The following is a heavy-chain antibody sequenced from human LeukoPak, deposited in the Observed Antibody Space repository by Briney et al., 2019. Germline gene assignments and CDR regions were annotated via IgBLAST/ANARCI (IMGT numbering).Heavy chain of an antibody. J-gene: IGHJ4*02. V-gene: IGHV3-66*04. D-gene: IGHD6-13*01. CDR1: GFTVSSNY. CDR2: IYSDETT. Sequence: GSLRLSCAASGFTVSSNYMSWVRQAPGKGLEWVSIIYSDETTYYPDSVRGRFTISRDNSKSTLYLQMNSLRADDTAVYYCARLGYGSTWGERYYFDYWGQGTLVTVSP. CDR3: ARLGYGSTWGERYYFDY.